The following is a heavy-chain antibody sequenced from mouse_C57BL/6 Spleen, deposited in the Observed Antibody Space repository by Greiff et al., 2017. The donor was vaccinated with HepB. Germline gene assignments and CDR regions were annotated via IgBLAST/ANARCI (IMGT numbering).Heavy chain of an antibody. Sequence: VQLKQSGPELVKPGASVKISCKASGYSFTDYNMNWVKQSNGKSLEWIGVINPNHGTTSYNQKFKGKATLTVDQSSSTAYMQLNSLTSEDSSVYYCARREGITTPLDHWGQGTTLTVSS. CDR2: INPNHGTT. V-gene: IGHV1-39*01. J-gene: IGHJ2*01. CDR1: GYSFTDYN. CDR3: ARREGITTPLDH. D-gene: IGHD1-1*01.